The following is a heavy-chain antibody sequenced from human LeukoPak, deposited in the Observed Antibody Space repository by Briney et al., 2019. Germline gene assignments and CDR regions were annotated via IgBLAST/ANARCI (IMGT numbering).Heavy chain of an antibody. Sequence: SETLSLTCTVSGGSISSYYWNWIRQPPGKGLEWIGYIYYSGSTNYNPSLKSRVTISVDTSKNQFSLKLSSVTAADTAVYYCARDRGYCSGGSCYRWFDPWGQGTLVTVSS. J-gene: IGHJ5*02. CDR1: GGSISSYY. V-gene: IGHV4-59*01. CDR2: IYYSGST. CDR3: ARDRGYCSGGSCYRWFDP. D-gene: IGHD2-15*01.